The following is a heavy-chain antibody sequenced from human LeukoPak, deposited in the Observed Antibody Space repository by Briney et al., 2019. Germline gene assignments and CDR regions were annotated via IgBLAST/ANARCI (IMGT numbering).Heavy chain of an antibody. D-gene: IGHD2-2*01. V-gene: IGHV1-2*02. Sequence: ASVKVSCKASGGTFSSYTISWVRQAPGQGLEWMGWINPNSGGTNYAQKFQGRVTMTRDTSISTAYMELSRLRSDDTAVYYCARDKWRVVPAVYYYYYYMDVWGKGTTVTVSS. CDR3: ARDKWRVVPAVYYYYYYMDV. CDR2: INPNSGGT. CDR1: GGTFSSYT. J-gene: IGHJ6*03.